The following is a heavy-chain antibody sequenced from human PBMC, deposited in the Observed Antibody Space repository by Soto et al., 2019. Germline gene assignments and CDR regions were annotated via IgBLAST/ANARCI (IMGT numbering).Heavy chain of an antibody. CDR2: IKKDGSGS. D-gene: IGHD1-1*01. J-gene: IGHJ4*02. CDR1: GVNFDNYY. V-gene: IGHV3-7*01. Sequence: GGSLRLSCAASGVNFDNYYMAWARQAPGKGLEWVANIKKDGSGSNYVDSLKGRFTISRDNAKNSLYLQMNNLRAEDSGVYFCARDTTGILDYWGQGTRDTVSA. CDR3: ARDTTGILDY.